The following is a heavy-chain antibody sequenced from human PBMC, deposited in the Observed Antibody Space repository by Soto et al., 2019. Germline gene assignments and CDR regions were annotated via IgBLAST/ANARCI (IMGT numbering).Heavy chain of an antibody. CDR1: GGSISSSNW. D-gene: IGHD3-16*01. CDR2: MHHSGST. Sequence: PSETMSLTSAVSGGSISSSNWWSWVRKPPGQGLEWIGEMHHSGSTNYNPSLKSRVTIPVDKSKNQFSLKLSSVTAADTAVYYCARDLLDASMGDLKYGMDVWGQGTTVTVSS. J-gene: IGHJ6*02. CDR3: ARDLLDASMGDLKYGMDV. V-gene: IGHV4-4*02.